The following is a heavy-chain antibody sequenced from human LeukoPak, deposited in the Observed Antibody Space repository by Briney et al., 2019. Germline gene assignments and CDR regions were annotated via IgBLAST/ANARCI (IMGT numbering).Heavy chain of an antibody. CDR3: ARGHQP. CDR2: INLDGSDK. V-gene: IGHV3-7*01. CDR1: GFTFSIYY. Sequence: GGSLRLSCAASGFTFSIYYMSWVRQAPGKGLEWVATINLDGSDKYYVDSVKGRFTISRDNAKSSLYLQMNTLRAEDTAIYYYARGHQPWGQGTLVTVSS. J-gene: IGHJ5*02. D-gene: IGHD2-2*01.